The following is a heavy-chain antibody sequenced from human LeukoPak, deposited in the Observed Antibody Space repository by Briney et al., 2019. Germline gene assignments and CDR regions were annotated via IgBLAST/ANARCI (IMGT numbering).Heavy chain of an antibody. CDR1: GYTFTSYG. V-gene: IGHV1-18*01. CDR2: ISAYNGNT. CDR3: ARDIFEFGYRLLPLN. D-gene: IGHD2/OR15-2a*01. Sequence: ASVKVSCKASGYTFTSYGISWVRQAPGQGLEWMGWISAYNGNTNYAQKLQGRVTMTTDTSTSTAYMELRSLRSDDTAVYYCARDIFEFGYRLLPLNWGQGTLVTVSS. J-gene: IGHJ4*02.